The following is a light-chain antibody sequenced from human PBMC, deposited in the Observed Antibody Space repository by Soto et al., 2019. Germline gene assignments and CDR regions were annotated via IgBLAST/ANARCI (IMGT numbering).Light chain of an antibody. CDR1: SSNIGSNT. J-gene: IGLJ1*01. Sequence: QSVLTQPPSASGTPGQRVTISCSGSSSNIGSNTVNWYQQLPGTAPKLLIYSNNQRPSGVPDRFSGSKTCTPASLAISGLQSEDEADYYCAAWDDSLNGYVFGTGTKVTVL. CDR3: AAWDDSLNGYV. V-gene: IGLV1-44*01. CDR2: SNN.